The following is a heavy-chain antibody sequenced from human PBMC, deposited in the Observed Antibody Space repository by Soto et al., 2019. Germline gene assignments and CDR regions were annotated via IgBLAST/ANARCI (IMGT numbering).Heavy chain of an antibody. CDR1: GYSFNSYR. V-gene: IGHV5-51*01. Sequence: XESLVAYGKGSGYSFNSYRKSWVRPMPGKGLEWMGIIYPGDSDTRYSPSFQGQVTISADKSISTAYLQWSSLKASDTAMYYCARIRDWNYYYYGMDVWGQGTTVTVSS. D-gene: IGHD1-1*01. CDR2: IYPGDSDT. J-gene: IGHJ6*02. CDR3: ARIRDWNYYYYGMDV.